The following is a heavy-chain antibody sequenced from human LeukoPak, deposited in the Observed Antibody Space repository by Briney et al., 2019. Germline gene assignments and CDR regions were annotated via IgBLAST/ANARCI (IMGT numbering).Heavy chain of an antibody. Sequence: GGSLRLSCTVSGFTFSSFTVTWVRQGPGKGLEWVASISNSGDYISYADSLKGRFTISRDNAKNSLFLQMSSLRAEDTAVYYCAREMYAGWYFAFDIWGQGTMVTVSS. D-gene: IGHD6-19*01. CDR2: ISNSGDYI. CDR3: AREMYAGWYFAFDI. J-gene: IGHJ3*02. V-gene: IGHV3-21*01. CDR1: GFTFSSFT.